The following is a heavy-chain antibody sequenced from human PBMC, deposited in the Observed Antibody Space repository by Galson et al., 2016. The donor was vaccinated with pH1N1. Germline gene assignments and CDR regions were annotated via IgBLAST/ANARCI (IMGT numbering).Heavy chain of an antibody. Sequence: SLRLSCAASGFTFSDYAMHWVRQAPGKGLEWVAIMSYVGNNKYYADSVKGRFTISRDNSKNTLYLQMNSLRAEDTAVYYCAKLASYSTSSVASYFDSWGQETLVTVSS. V-gene: IGHV3-30*18. CDR1: GFTFSDYA. CDR2: MSYVGNNK. CDR3: AKLASYSTSSVASYFDS. J-gene: IGHJ4*02. D-gene: IGHD6-6*01.